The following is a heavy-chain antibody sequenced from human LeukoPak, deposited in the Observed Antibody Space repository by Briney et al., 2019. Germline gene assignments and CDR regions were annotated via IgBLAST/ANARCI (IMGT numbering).Heavy chain of an antibody. CDR1: GFTFSSDW. J-gene: IGHJ4*02. D-gene: IGHD3-10*01. CDR2: INRDGRST. CDR3: ASGITMVRGPTHFDY. Sequence: GGPLRLSCAASGFTFSSDWMHWVRQAPGKGLVWVSRINRDGRSTTYADSVKGRFTISRDNAKNTLYLQMNSLRAEDTAVYYCASGITMVRGPTHFDYWGQGTLVTVSS. V-gene: IGHV3-74*01.